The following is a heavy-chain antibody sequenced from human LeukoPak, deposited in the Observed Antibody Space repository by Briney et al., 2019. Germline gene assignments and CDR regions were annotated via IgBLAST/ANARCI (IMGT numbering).Heavy chain of an antibody. J-gene: IGHJ4*02. D-gene: IGHD5-18*01. CDR2: IYYSGST. V-gene: IGHV4-59*12. Sequence: PSETLSLTCTVSGGSISSYYWSWIRQPPGKGLEWIGYIYYSGSTNYNPSLKSRVTISVDTSKNQFSLKLSSVTAADTAVYYCARDRDSYVIDYWGQGTLVTVSS. CDR1: GGSISSYY. CDR3: ARDRDSYVIDY.